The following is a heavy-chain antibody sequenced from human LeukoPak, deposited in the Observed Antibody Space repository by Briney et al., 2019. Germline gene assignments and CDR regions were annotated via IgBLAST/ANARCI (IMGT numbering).Heavy chain of an antibody. D-gene: IGHD1-26*01. J-gene: IGHJ4*02. CDR3: ARVVPFEN. CDR1: GFTVRINY. CDR2: IYSRDST. V-gene: IGHV3-53*01. Sequence: GPSLTLSRPLSGFTVRINYMSWVRQAPGKGLKSVSVIYSRDSTYYADSVRGRFTISRDNSKNTVYLQMNSLRAEDSAVYYCARVVPFENWGQGTLVTVSS.